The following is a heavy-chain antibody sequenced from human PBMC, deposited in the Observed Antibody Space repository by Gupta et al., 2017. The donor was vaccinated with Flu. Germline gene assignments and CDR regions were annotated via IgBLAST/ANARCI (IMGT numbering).Heavy chain of an antibody. CDR1: GFTFRNCW. CDR3: ATVFEK. Sequence: GFSCGASGFTFRNCWVHWVRQGTGKGLGWVSRGENDGSGKSYAESVKGRFTISRDNAKNTMYLQMNSLRDEDTAVYYCATVFEKWGKGTLVTVSS. CDR2: GENDGSGK. J-gene: IGHJ4*02. D-gene: IGHD2-21*02. V-gene: IGHV3-74*01.